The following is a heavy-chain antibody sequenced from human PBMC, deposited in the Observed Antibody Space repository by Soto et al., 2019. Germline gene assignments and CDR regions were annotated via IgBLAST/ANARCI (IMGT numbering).Heavy chain of an antibody. D-gene: IGHD1-26*01. CDR2: MQPSTGRT. CDR3: ARGVSAGVDY. CDR1: GYSFTSLD. Sequence: QVQLVQSGAEVREPGASVKVSCKASGYSFTSLDINWVRQTAGQGLEWMGWMQPSTGRTGYAQKFQGRVTMTRDTSIITAYMELTTLTSDDTAFHYCARGVSAGVDYWGQGTLVTVSS. J-gene: IGHJ4*02. V-gene: IGHV1-8*01.